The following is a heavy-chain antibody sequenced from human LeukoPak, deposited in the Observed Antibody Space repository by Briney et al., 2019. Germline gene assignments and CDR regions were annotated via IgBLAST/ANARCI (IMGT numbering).Heavy chain of an antibody. Sequence: GGSLRLSCAASGFTFSSYWMSWVRQAPGKGLEWVANIKQDGSEKYYVDSVKGRFTISRDNAKNSLYLQLNSLRAEDTAVYYCVRLEPELRYRTPCDPWGQGTLVTVSS. V-gene: IGHV3-7*01. CDR1: GFTFSSYW. CDR2: IKQDGSEK. D-gene: IGHD1-7*01. J-gene: IGHJ5*02. CDR3: VRLEPELRYRTPCDP.